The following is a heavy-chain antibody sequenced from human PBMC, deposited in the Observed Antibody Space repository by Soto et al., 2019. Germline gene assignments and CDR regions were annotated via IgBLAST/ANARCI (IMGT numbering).Heavy chain of an antibody. D-gene: IGHD3-16*01. CDR2: SSSSGGYT. Sequence: QVQLVESGGGLVEPGGSLRLSCAASGFSVGDNYMTWIRQAPGKGLEWLSYSSSSGGYTNYADSVKGRFTISRDNAKNSLYLQMDSLRAEDTAVYFCARSSGRRHVFTFDYGLDVWGQETTVTVSS. CDR3: ARSSGRRHVFTFDYGLDV. CDR1: GFSVGDNY. V-gene: IGHV3-11*06. J-gene: IGHJ6*02.